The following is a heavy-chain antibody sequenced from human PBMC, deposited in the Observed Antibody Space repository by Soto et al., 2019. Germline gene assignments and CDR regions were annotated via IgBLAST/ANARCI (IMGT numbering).Heavy chain of an antibody. CDR2: IYPSDSDT. V-gene: IGHV5-51*01. CDR3: ASIYTSGWYYFQY. CDR1: GYSFSNYW. J-gene: IGHJ4*02. Sequence: LGESLKISCQGSGYSFSNYWIGWVLQMPWKGLEWMGIIYPSDSDTRYNPSFQGQVTISADKSINTAYLQWSSLKASDTAMYYCASIYTSGWYYFQYWGQGTLVTVSS. D-gene: IGHD6-19*01.